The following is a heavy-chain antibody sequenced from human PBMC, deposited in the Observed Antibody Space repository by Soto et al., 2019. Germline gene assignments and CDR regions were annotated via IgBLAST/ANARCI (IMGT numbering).Heavy chain of an antibody. CDR2: IYYSGST. D-gene: IGHD2-15*01. Sequence: QVQLQESGPGLVKPSQTLSLTCTVSGGSISSGDYYWSWIRQPPGKGLEWIGDIYYSGSTYYNPSRKGRVTISVDTSKNQFSLKLSSVTAADTAVYYCARYCSGGSCYEGRSSLFDYWGQGTLVTVSS. CDR1: GGSISSGDYY. V-gene: IGHV4-30-4*01. J-gene: IGHJ4*02. CDR3: ARYCSGGSCYEGRSSLFDY.